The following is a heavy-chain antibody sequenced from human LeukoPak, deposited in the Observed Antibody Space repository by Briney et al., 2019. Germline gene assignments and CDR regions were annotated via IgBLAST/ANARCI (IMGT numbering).Heavy chain of an antibody. J-gene: IGHJ5*02. D-gene: IGHD2-21*02. CDR1: GGSISRGSFY. CDR3: ARVSCGGGDCPFGSWFDP. V-gene: IGHV4-39*01. Sequence: SETLSLTCTVSGGSISRGSFYWGWIRQPPGKGLQWITSVYYSGVTYYNPSLESQVTISVDTSNNQFSLKQNSVTAADTAEYYCARVSCGGGDCPFGSWFDPWGQGALGTVSS. CDR2: VYYSGVT.